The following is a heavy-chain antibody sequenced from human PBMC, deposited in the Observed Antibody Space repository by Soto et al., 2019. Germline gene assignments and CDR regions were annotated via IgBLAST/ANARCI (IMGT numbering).Heavy chain of an antibody. CDR3: ARGGGVGVAGSAAFDM. Sequence: QLHLVQSGAVVKKPGASVTVSCSASGYPVTAYYMHWVRQAPGRGLEWMGGINPATGDAKYSQTFQGRVTMTRDTSTSTVFMALSGLTSEDTAVFYCARGGGVGVAGSAAFDMWGQGTLVTVSS. J-gene: IGHJ3*02. V-gene: IGHV1-2*02. D-gene: IGHD3-3*01. CDR2: INPATGDA. CDR1: GYPVTAYY.